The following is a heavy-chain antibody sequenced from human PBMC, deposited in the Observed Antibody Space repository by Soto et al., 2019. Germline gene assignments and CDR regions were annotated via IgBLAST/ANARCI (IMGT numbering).Heavy chain of an antibody. CDR1: GFNFRSYT. CDR2: ISHNGGVT. CDR3: VRGPYYYDNSGYPY. J-gene: IGHJ4*02. V-gene: IGHV3-64D*06. D-gene: IGHD3-22*01. Sequence: GSLRLSCSASGFNFRSYTMHWVRQAPEKGLEYVSTISHNGGVTYYADFVKDRFTISRVNSRNTLYLQLSSLRIDDTAVYYCVRGPYYYDNSGYPYWGQGTLVTVSS.